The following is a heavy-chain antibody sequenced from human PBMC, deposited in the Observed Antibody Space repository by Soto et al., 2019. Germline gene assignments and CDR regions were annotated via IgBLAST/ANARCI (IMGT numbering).Heavy chain of an antibody. V-gene: IGHV3-30-3*01. CDR2: ISYDGSNK. CDR1: GFTFSSYA. D-gene: IGHD2-15*01. J-gene: IGHJ5*02. CDR3: ARDPGYCSGGSCYTDHNWFDP. Sequence: QVQLVESGGGVVQPGRSLRLSCAASGFTFSSYAMHWVRQAPGKGLEWVAVISYDGSNKYYADSVKGRFTISRDNSKNPLNLQMNSLRAEDTAVYYCARDPGYCSGGSCYTDHNWFDPWGQGTLVTVSS.